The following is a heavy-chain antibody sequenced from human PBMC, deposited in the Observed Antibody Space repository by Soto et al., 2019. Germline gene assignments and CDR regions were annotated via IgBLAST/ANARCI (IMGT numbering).Heavy chain of an antibody. CDR3: ARASIHGSIWYFWLDP. V-gene: IGHV1-69*01. D-gene: IGHD6-13*01. Sequence: QVQLVQSGAEVRKPGSSVKVSCKASGGTFSRYAINWVRQAPGQGLEWMGGIIPMFGTTNYAQKFKGRVTITADESTSTVYMELNTLRSEDAAVYYCARASIHGSIWYFWLDPWGQGTLVTVSS. CDR1: GGTFSRYA. CDR2: IIPMFGTT. J-gene: IGHJ5*01.